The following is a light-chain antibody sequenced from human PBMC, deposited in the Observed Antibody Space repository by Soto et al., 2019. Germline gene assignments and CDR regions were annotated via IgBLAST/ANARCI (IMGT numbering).Light chain of an antibody. CDR2: DAS. CDR3: QQRSKWPVT. CDR1: QSVIEF. J-gene: IGKJ4*01. V-gene: IGKV3-11*01. Sequence: VVLTQSPATLSWSPGDRATLSGRAMQSVIEFLAWYQQKPGQAPRLLIYDASNRATGTPARFSGSGSGTDFTLTISSLEAEDFALYYCQQRSKWPVTFGGGTKVDIK.